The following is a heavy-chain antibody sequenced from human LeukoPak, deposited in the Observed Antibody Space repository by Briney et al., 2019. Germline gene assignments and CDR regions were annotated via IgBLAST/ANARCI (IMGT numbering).Heavy chain of an antibody. V-gene: IGHV6-1*01. J-gene: IGHJ4*02. Sequence: SQTLSLTCVISGDSVASNRAVWNWIRQSPSRGLEWPGRTYYRSKWYSDYAASVKSRITISPDTSKNQFSLQLDSMSPEDSAVYYCAGVCGTGAVGCSHWGQGTLVTVSS. CDR1: GDSVASNRAV. D-gene: IGHD2-15*01. CDR2: TYYRSKWYS. CDR3: AGVCGTGAVGCSH.